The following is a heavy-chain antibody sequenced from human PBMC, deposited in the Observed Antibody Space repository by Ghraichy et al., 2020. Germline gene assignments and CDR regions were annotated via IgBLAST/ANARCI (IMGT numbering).Heavy chain of an antibody. J-gene: IGHJ4*02. V-gene: IGHV3-30*02. CDR1: GFTFSSYG. D-gene: IGHD3-22*01. CDR2: IRYDGSNK. Sequence: LSLTCAASGFTFSSYGMHWVRQAPGKGLEWVAFIRYDGSNKYYADSVKGRFTISRDSSKNTLYLQMNSLRAEDTAVYYCAKDPQHYYDSSGYYFFDYWGQGTLVTVSS. CDR3: AKDPQHYYDSSGYYFFDY.